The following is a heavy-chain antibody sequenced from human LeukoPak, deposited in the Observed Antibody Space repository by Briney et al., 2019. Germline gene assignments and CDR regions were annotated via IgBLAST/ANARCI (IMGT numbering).Heavy chain of an antibody. V-gene: IGHV4-59*01. CDR1: GGSISSYY. J-gene: IGHJ3*02. D-gene: IGHD6-13*01. CDR2: IYYSGST. CDR3: AXXXXSSRAACAFDI. Sequence: SETLSLTCTVSGGSISSYYWSWIRQPPGKGLEWIGYIYYSGSTNYNPSLKSRVTISVDTSKNQFSLKLSSVTAADTAVYYCAXXXXSSRAACAFDIWGQGTMVTVSS.